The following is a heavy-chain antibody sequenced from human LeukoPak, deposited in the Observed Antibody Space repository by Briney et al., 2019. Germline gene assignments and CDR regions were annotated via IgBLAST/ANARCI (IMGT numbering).Heavy chain of an antibody. CDR1: GGSISSYY. CDR2: MYTSGTT. V-gene: IGHV4-4*07. Sequence: SETLSLTCTVSGGSISSYYWSWIRQPAGKGLEWIGHMYTSGTTNYNPSLKSRVTISVDTSKNQFSLKLSSVTAADTAVYYCARSVRRLYGSGRSYWFDPWGQGTLVTVSS. J-gene: IGHJ5*02. CDR3: ARSVRRLYGSGRSYWFDP. D-gene: IGHD3-10*01.